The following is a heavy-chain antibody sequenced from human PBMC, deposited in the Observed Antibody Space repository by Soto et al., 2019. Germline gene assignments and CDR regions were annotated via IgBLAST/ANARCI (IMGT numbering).Heavy chain of an antibody. D-gene: IGHD1-26*01. CDR2: IIPIFGTA. J-gene: IGHJ5*02. Sequence: GASVPRSCTAAGGTFRSSASCWLRQSPGQGLEWMGGIIPIFGTANYAQKFQGRVTITADESTSTAYMELSSLRSEDTAVYYCARDNDIVGDILWFDPWGQGNLVNGSS. CDR3: ARDNDIVGDILWFDP. CDR1: GGTFRSSA. V-gene: IGHV1-69*01.